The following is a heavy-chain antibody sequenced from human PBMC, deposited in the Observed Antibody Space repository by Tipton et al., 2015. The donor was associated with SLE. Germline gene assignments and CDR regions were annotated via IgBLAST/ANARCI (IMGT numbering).Heavy chain of an antibody. CDR2: ITWNGGSP. V-gene: IGHV3-20*04. D-gene: IGHD6-19*01. CDR3: ARDRIAVAGTSMDV. Sequence: SLRLSCAASGFTFEDFGMSWVRQVPGKGLEWVADITWNGGSPVYADSVKGRFTISRDNAKNSLYLEMNSLRAEDPALYYCARDRIAVAGTSMDVWGQGTTVTVSS. CDR1: GFTFEDFG. J-gene: IGHJ6*02.